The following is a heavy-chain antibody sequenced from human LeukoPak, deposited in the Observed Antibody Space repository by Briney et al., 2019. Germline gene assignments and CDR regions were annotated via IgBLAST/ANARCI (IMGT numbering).Heavy chain of an antibody. CDR1: GGSISSYY. CDR2: ISDSGST. CDR3: ARRGGTVVGDTGYHYWYFDN. Sequence: SETLSLTCTVSGGSISSYYWSWVREFPGKGLEWIGYISDSGSTNYSPSLESRVTISVDTSKNKFFLILSSVTAADTAVYYCARRGGTVVGDTGYHYWYFDNWGQGTLVTVSS. V-gene: IGHV4-59*08. J-gene: IGHJ4*02. D-gene: IGHD5-12*01.